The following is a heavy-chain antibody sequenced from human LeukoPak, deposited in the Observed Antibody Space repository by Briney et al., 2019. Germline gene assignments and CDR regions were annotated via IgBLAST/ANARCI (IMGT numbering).Heavy chain of an antibody. CDR3: ATDGAYCGGDCYRHLRY. V-gene: IGHV3-53*01. Sequence: GGSLRLSCAASGFTVSSNYMSWVRQAPGKGLEWVSVIYSGGSTYYADSVEGRFTISRDNSKNTLYLQMNSLRAEDTAVYYCATDGAYCGGDCYRHLRYWGQGTLVTVSS. J-gene: IGHJ4*02. D-gene: IGHD2-21*02. CDR2: IYSGGST. CDR1: GFTVSSNY.